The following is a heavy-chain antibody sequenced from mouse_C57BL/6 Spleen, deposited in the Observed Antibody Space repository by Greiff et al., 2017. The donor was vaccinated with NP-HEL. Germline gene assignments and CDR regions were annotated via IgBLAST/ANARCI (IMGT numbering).Heavy chain of an antibody. J-gene: IGHJ2*01. CDR3: ARGIYYGIFDY. Sequence: EVQLQQSGPELVKPGASVKMYCKASGYTFTDYNMHWVKQSHGKSLEWIGYINPNNGGTSYNQKFKGKATLTVNKSSSTAYMELRSLTSEDSAVYYCARGIYYGIFDYWGQGTTLTVSS. V-gene: IGHV1-22*01. CDR1: GYTFTDYN. CDR2: INPNNGGT. D-gene: IGHD2-1*01.